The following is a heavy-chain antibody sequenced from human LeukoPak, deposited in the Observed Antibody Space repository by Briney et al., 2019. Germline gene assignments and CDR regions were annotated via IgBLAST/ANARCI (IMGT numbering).Heavy chain of an antibody. V-gene: IGHV1-2*02. CDR3: ARGGSESYYYYGMDV. D-gene: IGHD3-10*01. J-gene: IGHJ6*02. CDR2: INPNSGGT. CDR1: GYTFTGYY. Sequence: PAATVKVSCKASGYTFTGYYMHWVRQAPGQGRQWMGWINPNSGGTNYAQKFQGRVAMTRDTSSSTAYMELSRLRSDDTAVYYCARGGSESYYYYGMDVWGQGTTVTVSS.